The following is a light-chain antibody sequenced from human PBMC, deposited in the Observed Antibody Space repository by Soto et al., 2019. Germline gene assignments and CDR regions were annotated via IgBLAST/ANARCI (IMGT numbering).Light chain of an antibody. V-gene: IGLV2-23*01. Sequence: QSVLTQPASGSGSPGQSISISCTGTSSDFVSYNLVSCYQQHPDKAPILIIYESSKRPSVVSDRFSAYRAGSAASLTTSGLQAENEADYYCCSYAPGSTYVFGSGTKVT. CDR1: SSDFVSYNL. J-gene: IGLJ1*01. CDR3: CSYAPGSTYV. CDR2: ESS.